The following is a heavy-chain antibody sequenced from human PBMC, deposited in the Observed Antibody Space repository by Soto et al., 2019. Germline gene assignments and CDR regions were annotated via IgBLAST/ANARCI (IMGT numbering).Heavy chain of an antibody. D-gene: IGHD3-16*01. CDR3: AKHRPMSSNLYI. V-gene: IGHV3-23*01. Sequence: GGSLRLSCAASGFTFTNYAFSWLRQAPGKGLEWVSAISANGDTTYYADSVKGRFTISRDNSKNSLYLQMNSLRAEDTAVYYCAKHRPMSSNLYIWGQGTLVTVSS. CDR1: GFTFTNYA. CDR2: ISANGDTT. J-gene: IGHJ4*02.